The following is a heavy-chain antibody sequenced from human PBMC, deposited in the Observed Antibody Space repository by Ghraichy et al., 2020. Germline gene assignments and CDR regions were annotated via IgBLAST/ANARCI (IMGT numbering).Heavy chain of an antibody. D-gene: IGHD3-22*01. J-gene: IGHJ5*02. CDR3: ASAEYYYDSSGYYRWFDP. CDR2: IIPIFGTA. Sequence: PSVKVSCKASGGTFSSYAISWVRQAPGQGLEWMGGIIPIFGTANYAQKFQGRVTITADESTSTAYMELSSLRSEDTAVYYCASAEYYYDSSGYYRWFDPWGQGTLVTVSS. CDR1: GGTFSSYA. V-gene: IGHV1-69*01.